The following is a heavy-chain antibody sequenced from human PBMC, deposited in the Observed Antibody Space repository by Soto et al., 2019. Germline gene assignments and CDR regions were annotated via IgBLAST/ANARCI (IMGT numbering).Heavy chain of an antibody. CDR3: ARDRQRVVHAAIYYCDGMDV. D-gene: IGHD2-2*01. CDR2: IIPIFGTA. Sequence: QVQRVQSGAEVKKPGSSVKVSGKASGGTFSSYAISGVRQSPGQGLEWMGGIIPIFGTANYAQTFQGRVTITADDYASTAYMELSTLRSEDTAVYYCARDRQRVVHAAIYYCDGMDVWGQGTTVTVSS. J-gene: IGHJ6*02. V-gene: IGHV1-69*01. CDR1: GGTFSSYA.